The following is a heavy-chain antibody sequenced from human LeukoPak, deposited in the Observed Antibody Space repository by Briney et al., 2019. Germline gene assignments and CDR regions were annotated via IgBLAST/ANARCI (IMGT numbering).Heavy chain of an antibody. J-gene: IGHJ3*02. CDR2: ISSSGSTI. V-gene: IGHV3-48*03. CDR1: GFTFSNE. CDR3: AREGALTVTKDAFDI. Sequence: GGSLRLSCAASGFTFSNEMNWVRQAPGKGLEWVSYISSSGSTIYYADSVKGRFTISRDNAKNSLYLQMNSLRAEDTAVYYCAREGALTVTKDAFDIRGQGTMVTVSS. D-gene: IGHD4-17*01.